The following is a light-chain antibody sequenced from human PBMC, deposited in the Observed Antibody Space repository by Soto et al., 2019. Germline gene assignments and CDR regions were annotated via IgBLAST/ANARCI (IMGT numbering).Light chain of an antibody. Sequence: EIVLTQSPATLSLSPGERVTLSCRASQNVSTYLAWYQQKPGQAPRLLIYEASDSATGIPARFSRSGSGPDFTLTISSPEPEDSAVYYCQQRTNWLTFGPGTKVDIK. CDR3: QQRTNWLT. CDR2: EAS. V-gene: IGKV3-11*01. CDR1: QNVSTY. J-gene: IGKJ3*01.